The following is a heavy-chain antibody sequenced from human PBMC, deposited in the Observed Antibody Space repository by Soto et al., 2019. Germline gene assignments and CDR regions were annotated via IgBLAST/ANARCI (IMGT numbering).Heavy chain of an antibody. V-gene: IGHV2-5*01. CDR1: GFSLSTSGLG. D-gene: IGHD6-19*01. CDR2: IYWNDDK. J-gene: IGHJ4*02. Sequence: QITLKESGPTLVSPTQPLTLTCTFSGFSLSTSGLGVGWIRQPPGKALEWLALIYWNDDKRYSPSLKARLTITKDTPKNQFVLTITNMDPLDTATYYCAHRPSGWYLFDYWGQGTLVTVSS. CDR3: AHRPSGWYLFDY.